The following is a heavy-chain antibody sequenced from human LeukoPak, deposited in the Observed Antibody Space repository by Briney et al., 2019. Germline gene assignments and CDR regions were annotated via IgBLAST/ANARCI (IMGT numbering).Heavy chain of an antibody. D-gene: IGHD3-9*01. CDR1: GGTFSSYA. J-gene: IGHJ5*02. Sequence: SVTVSCKASGGTFSSYAISWVRQAPGQGLEWMGGIIPIFGTANYAQKFQGRVTITADESTSTAYMELSSLRSEDTAVYYCASKILTGYYMPHGWFDPWGQGTLVTVSS. CDR2: IIPIFGTA. CDR3: ASKILTGYYMPHGWFDP. V-gene: IGHV1-69*13.